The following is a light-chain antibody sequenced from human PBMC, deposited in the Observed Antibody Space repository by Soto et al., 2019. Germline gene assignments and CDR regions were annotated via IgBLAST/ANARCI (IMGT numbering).Light chain of an antibody. Sequence: QSVLTQPPSVSGAPGQRVTISCTGNSSNLGAGYDVHWYQQLPGAAPKLVIFGNRNRPSGVPERFSGSKSGTSASLAITGLQAEDEADYYCSSHNPIGTLQIFGPGTKLTVL. CDR2: GNR. CDR1: SSNLGAGYD. J-gene: IGLJ1*01. CDR3: SSHNPIGTLQI. V-gene: IGLV1-40*01.